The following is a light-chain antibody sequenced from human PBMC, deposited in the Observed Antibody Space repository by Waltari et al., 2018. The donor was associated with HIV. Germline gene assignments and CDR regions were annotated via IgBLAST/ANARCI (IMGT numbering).Light chain of an antibody. CDR1: ASDFGLYTL. CDR2: DVD. J-gene: IGLJ2*01. Sequence: AVTHPASVSGLPGQSTTISCTGAASDFGLYTLVSWYQQHSGSPPRLILSDVDSRASGVSDRFSGSMSGNTASLTISGLRAEDEGHYYCASFTGDNTVIFGGGTEVTVL. CDR3: ASFTGDNTVI. V-gene: IGLV2-14*03.